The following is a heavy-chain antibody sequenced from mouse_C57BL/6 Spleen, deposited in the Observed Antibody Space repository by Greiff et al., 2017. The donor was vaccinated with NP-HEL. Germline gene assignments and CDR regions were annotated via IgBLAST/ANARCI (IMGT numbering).Heavy chain of an antibody. V-gene: IGHV14-2*01. D-gene: IGHD2-3*01. CDR1: GFNIKDYY. CDR2: IDPEDGET. Sequence: EVQLQQSGAELVKPGASVKLSCTASGFNIKDYYMHWVKQRTEQGLEWIGRIDPEDGETKYAPKFQGKATITADPSSTTAYLQLSSLTSEDTAVYYCAIPSMDGYYPYAMDYWGQGTSVTVSS. J-gene: IGHJ4*01. CDR3: AIPSMDGYYPYAMDY.